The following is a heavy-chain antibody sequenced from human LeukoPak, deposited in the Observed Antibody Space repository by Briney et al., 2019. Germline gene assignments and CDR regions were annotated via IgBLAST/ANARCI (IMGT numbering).Heavy chain of an antibody. J-gene: IGHJ4*02. Sequence: PGGSLRLSCAASGFTFSSYGMHWVRQAPGKGLEWVAFIRYDGSSKYYADSVKGRFTISRDNSKNTLYLQMNSLRAEDTAVYYCARSLGPAAPEGVDYWGQGTLVTVSS. CDR3: ARSLGPAAPEGVDY. CDR1: GFTFSSYG. D-gene: IGHD2-2*01. V-gene: IGHV3-30*02. CDR2: IRYDGSSK.